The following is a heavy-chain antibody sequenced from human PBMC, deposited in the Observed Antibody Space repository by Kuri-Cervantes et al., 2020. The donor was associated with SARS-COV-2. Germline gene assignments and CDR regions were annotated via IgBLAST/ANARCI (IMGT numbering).Heavy chain of an antibody. Sequence: SETLSLTCSVSGDSGSISSYYWSWIRQPAGKGLEWIGRIHTSGSSNYNLSLRSRVTMSVDTSKNQFSLKLSSVTAADTAVYYCARGAIAAAAFDYWGQGTLVTVSS. V-gene: IGHV4-4*07. CDR3: ARGAIAAAAFDY. J-gene: IGHJ4*02. D-gene: IGHD6-13*01. CDR2: IHTSGSS. CDR1: GDSGSISSYY.